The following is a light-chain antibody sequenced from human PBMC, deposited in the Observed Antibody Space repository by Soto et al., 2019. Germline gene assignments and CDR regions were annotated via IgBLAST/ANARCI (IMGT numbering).Light chain of an antibody. V-gene: IGKV3-11*01. CDR2: GAS. Sequence: EIVMTQSPASLSVSPGERAALSCRASQSVSSNLAWYQQKPGQAPRLLIYGASSRAIHTPDRFSGSGSGTDFTLTISSLDPKDFAVYYCQQRGNWPTFGQGTKVDI. J-gene: IGKJ1*01. CDR1: QSVSSN. CDR3: QQRGNWPT.